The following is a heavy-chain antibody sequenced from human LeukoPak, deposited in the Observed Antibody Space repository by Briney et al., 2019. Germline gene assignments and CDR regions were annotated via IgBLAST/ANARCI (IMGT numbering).Heavy chain of an antibody. CDR2: SYYSGNT. D-gene: IGHD3-16*02. V-gene: IGHV4-30-4*01. CDR1: GGAISSGDYY. Sequence: PSQTLSLTCTVSGGAISSGDYYWSWIRQPPGKGLEWIGYSYYSGNTYYNPSLKSRVTLSMDTSKNQFSLKLNSMTAADTAVYYCATAPYEYIWGTYRTNWFDPWGQGTLVTVSS. J-gene: IGHJ5*02. CDR3: ATAPYEYIWGTYRTNWFDP.